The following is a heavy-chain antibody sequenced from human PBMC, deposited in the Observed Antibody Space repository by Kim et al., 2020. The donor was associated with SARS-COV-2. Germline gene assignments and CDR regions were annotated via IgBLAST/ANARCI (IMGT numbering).Heavy chain of an antibody. V-gene: IGHV1-2*02. J-gene: IGHJ4*02. Sequence: KFKGRVTMTRDTSISTADMELSRLRSDDTAVYYCARGYCTGGVCSNFFDYWGQGTLVTVSS. CDR3: ARGYCTGGVCSNFFDY. D-gene: IGHD2-8*02.